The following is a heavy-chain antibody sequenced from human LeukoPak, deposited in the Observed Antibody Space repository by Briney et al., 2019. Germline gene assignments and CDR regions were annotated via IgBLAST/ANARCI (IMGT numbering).Heavy chain of an antibody. D-gene: IGHD1-26*01. CDR2: ISSSSTI. Sequence: PGGSLRLSCAASGFTFSSYSMNWVRQAPGKGLEWVSYISSSSTIYYADSVKGRFTISRDNAKNSLYLQMNSLRAEDTAVYYCARMWELLPYYYYGMDVWGQGTTVTVSS. CDR3: ARMWELLPYYYYGMDV. V-gene: IGHV3-48*04. CDR1: GFTFSSYS. J-gene: IGHJ6*02.